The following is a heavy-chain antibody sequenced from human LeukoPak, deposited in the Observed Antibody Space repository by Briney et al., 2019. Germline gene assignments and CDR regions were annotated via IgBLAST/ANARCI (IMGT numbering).Heavy chain of an antibody. CDR1: GFTFSSYA. Sequence: PGGSLRLSCAASGFTFSSYAMSWIRQPPGKGLEWIGSAYYSGDTYYNPSLKSRVTISVDTSKNQFSLKLSSVTTADTAVYYCASHKYDSSGYYVYWGQGTLVTVSS. D-gene: IGHD3-22*01. CDR3: ASHKYDSSGYYVY. J-gene: IGHJ4*02. CDR2: AYYSGDT. V-gene: IGHV4-59*04.